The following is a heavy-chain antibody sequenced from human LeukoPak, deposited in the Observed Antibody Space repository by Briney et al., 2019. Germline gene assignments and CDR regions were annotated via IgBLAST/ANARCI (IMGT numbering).Heavy chain of an antibody. CDR2: IWYDGSIK. V-gene: IGHV3-33*01. CDR1: GFTFSSYG. J-gene: IGHJ6*02. D-gene: IGHD1-7*01. CDR3: ARDELPADGMDV. Sequence: GRSLRLSCAASGFTFSSYGMHWVRQAPGKGLEWVAVIWYDGSIKYYADSVKGRFTISRDNSKNTLYLQMNSLRAEDTAVYYCARDELPADGMDVWGQGTTVTVSS.